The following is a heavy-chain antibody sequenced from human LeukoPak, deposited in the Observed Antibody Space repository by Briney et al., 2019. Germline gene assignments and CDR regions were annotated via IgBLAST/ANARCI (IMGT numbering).Heavy chain of an antibody. CDR2: ISSSSSYI. CDR1: GFTFSSHS. J-gene: IGHJ4*02. Sequence: TGGSLRLSCAASGFTFSSHSMNWVRQAPGKGLEWVSSISSSSSYIYYADSVKGRFTISRDNAKNSLYLQMNSLRAEDTAVYYCAREGMVRGVIINWGQGTLVTVSS. CDR3: AREGMVRGVIIN. V-gene: IGHV3-21*01. D-gene: IGHD3-10*01.